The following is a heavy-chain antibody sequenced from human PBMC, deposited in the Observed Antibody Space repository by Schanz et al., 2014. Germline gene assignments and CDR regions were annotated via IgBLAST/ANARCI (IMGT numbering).Heavy chain of an antibody. CDR1: GFAFSAYS. D-gene: IGHD3-16*01. Sequence: EVQLVESGGGLVKPGGSLRLSCAASGFAFSAYSMNWVRQAPGKGLEWVSSISSSGSYIYFPDSVKGRFTISRDNAKNSLFLQMNSLRAEDTAVYYCARDRAPSRYGGIIWGQGTMVTVSS. J-gene: IGHJ3*02. CDR3: ARDRAPSRYGGII. CDR2: ISSSGSYI. V-gene: IGHV3-21*01.